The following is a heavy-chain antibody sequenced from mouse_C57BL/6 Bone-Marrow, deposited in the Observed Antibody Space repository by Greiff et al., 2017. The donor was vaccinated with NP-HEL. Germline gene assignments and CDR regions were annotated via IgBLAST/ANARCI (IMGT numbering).Heavy chain of an antibody. D-gene: IGHD1-1*01. V-gene: IGHV1-63*01. CDR1: GYTFTNYW. CDR3: ARLSPLYYYGSSCEYYFDD. CDR2: IYPGGGYT. Sequence: QVQLQQSGAELVRPGTSVKMSCKASGYTFTNYWIGWAKQRPGHGLEWIGDIYPGGGYTNYNEKFKGKATLTADKSSSTAYMQFSSLTSEDSAIYYCARLSPLYYYGSSCEYYFDDWGQGTTLTVSS. J-gene: IGHJ2*01.